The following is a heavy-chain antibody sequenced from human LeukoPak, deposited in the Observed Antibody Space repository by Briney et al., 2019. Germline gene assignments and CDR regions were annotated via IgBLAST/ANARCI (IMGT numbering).Heavy chain of an antibody. CDR3: MRDYMGWFDP. Sequence: GGSLRLSCAASGFTFSAYSVNWDRQAPGKGLEWVSIISLDGSTEFYADSVKGRFTISRDTASNTMHLEMNNLRTEDTAVYYCMRDYMGWFDPWGQGTLVTVSS. V-gene: IGHV3-30*03. J-gene: IGHJ5*02. CDR1: GFTFSAYS. CDR2: ISLDGSTE. D-gene: IGHD3-10*01.